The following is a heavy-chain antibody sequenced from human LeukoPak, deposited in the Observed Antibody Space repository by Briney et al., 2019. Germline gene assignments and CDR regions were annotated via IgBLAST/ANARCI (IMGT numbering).Heavy chain of an antibody. CDR2: ISYGGST. D-gene: IGHD6-19*01. V-gene: IGHV4-61*08. CDR3: ARGGPNSRGWRIDY. Sequence: SETLSLTCSVSGGSISSGDYYWTWIRQHPGQGLEWVGFISYGGSTNYNPSLKSRVTISVDTSKSQFSLKLSSVTAADTAVYYCARGGPNSRGWRIDYWGQGTLVTVSS. J-gene: IGHJ4*02. CDR1: GGSISSGDYY.